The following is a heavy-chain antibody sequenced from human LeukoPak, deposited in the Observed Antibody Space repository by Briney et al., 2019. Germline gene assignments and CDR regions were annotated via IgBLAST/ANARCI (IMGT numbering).Heavy chain of an antibody. CDR1: GFTFSSYA. J-gene: IGHJ4*02. D-gene: IGHD6-13*01. Sequence: PGMSLRLSYAASGFTFSSYAMSWVRQAPGKGLEWVSAITGSGGSTYYADSVKGRFTISRDNSKNTLYLQMNSLRAEDTAVYYCAKRPISSSWYDYWGQGTLVTVSS. CDR3: AKRPISSSWYDY. CDR2: ITGSGGST. V-gene: IGHV3-23*01.